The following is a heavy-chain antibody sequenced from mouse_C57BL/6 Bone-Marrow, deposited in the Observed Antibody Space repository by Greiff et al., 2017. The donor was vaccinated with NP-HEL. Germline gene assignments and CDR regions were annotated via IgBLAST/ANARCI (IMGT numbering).Heavy chain of an antibody. CDR1: GFSLSTFGMG. J-gene: IGHJ2*01. CDR2: IWWDDDK. Sequence: QVTLKVSGPGILQPSQTLSLTCSFSGFSLSTFGMGVGWIRQPSGKGLEWLAHIWWDDDKYYTPALKSRLTISKDTSKNQVFLKIANVDTADTATYYCARNLFYYYGSNYFDYWGQGTTLTVSS. D-gene: IGHD1-1*01. CDR3: ARNLFYYYGSNYFDY. V-gene: IGHV8-8*01.